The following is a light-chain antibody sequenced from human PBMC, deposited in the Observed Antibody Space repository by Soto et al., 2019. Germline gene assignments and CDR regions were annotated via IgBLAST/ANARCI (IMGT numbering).Light chain of an antibody. CDR3: SSYTSSSTPLYV. Sequence: QSALTQPASVSGSPGQSITISCTGTSSDVGGYNYVSWYQQHPGKAPKLMIYDVSNQPSGVSNRFSGSKSGNTASLTISGLESENEADYSCSSYTSSSTPLYVFGTGTKRSVL. V-gene: IGLV2-14*03. CDR2: DVS. J-gene: IGLJ1*01. CDR1: SSDVGGYNY.